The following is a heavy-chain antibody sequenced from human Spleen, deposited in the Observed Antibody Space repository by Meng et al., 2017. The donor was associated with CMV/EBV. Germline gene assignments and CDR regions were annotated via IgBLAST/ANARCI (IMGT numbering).Heavy chain of an antibody. J-gene: IGHJ3*02. D-gene: IGHD3-22*01. CDR3: ARGRYYYDSSGYLEDAFDI. Sequence: GGSLRLSCAASGFALRNYAMNWVRQAPGKGLEWVSAIGTAGDTYYPGSVKGRFTISRENAKNSLYLQMNSLRAGDTAVYYCARGRYYYDSSGYLEDAFDIWGQGTMVTVSS. CDR1: GFALRNYA. V-gene: IGHV3-13*01. CDR2: IGTAGDT.